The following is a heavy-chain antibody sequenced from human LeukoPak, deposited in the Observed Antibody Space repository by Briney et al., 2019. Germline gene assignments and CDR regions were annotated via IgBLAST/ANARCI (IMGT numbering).Heavy chain of an antibody. D-gene: IGHD3-22*01. CDR3: ASEIPEINGYYYDSSGYYLD. CDR1: AYSISSGYY. J-gene: IGHJ4*02. Sequence: PSETLSLTCTVSAYSISSGYYWGWIRQPPGKGLEWIGSIYHSGSTYYNPSLKSRVTISVDTSKNQFSLKLSSVTAADTAVYYCASEIPEINGYYYDSSGYYLDWGQGTLVTVSS. V-gene: IGHV4-38-2*02. CDR2: IYHSGST.